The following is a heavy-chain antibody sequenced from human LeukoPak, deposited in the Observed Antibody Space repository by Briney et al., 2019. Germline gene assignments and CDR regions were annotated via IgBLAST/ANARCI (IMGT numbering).Heavy chain of an antibody. Sequence: GASVKVSCKASGYTFTTYAIHWVRQAPGQGLEWMGWINAGNGNIKYSQKLQGRVTIIRDTSASTAYMELSSLRSEDTAVYYCARGYCSSTSCHMDVWGQGTTVT. V-gene: IGHV1-3*01. J-gene: IGHJ6*02. CDR3: ARGYCSSTSCHMDV. CDR2: INAGNGNI. CDR1: GYTFTTYA. D-gene: IGHD2-2*01.